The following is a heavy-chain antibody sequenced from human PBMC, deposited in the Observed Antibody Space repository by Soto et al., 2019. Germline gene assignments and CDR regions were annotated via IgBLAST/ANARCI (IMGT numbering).Heavy chain of an antibody. CDR2: ITGSGIYT. V-gene: IGHV3-21*02. CDR3: VKEGISNYNEYFDY. D-gene: IGHD4-4*01. J-gene: IGHJ4*02. Sequence: VQLVESGGGLVKPGGSLRLSCAASGFIFATHTINWVRQAPGKVLEWVSSITGSGIYTRYADSVKGRFTISRDNAKASLYLQMNSLGAEDKAVYYCVKEGISNYNEYFDYWGQGTLVTVSS. CDR1: GFIFATHT.